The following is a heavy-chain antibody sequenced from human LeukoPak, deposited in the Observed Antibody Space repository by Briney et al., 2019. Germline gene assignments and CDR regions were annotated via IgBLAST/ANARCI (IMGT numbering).Heavy chain of an antibody. CDR1: GFTFSSYG. V-gene: IGHV3-23*01. J-gene: IGHJ6*02. D-gene: IGHD3-3*01. Sequence: GGSLRLSCAASGFTFSSYGMSWVRQAPGKGLEWVSAISGSGGSTYYADSVKGRFTISRDNSKNTLYLQMNSLRAEDTAVYYCAKDRRFLVWSPSYYYYYYGMDVWGQGTTVTVSS. CDR2: ISGSGGST. CDR3: AKDRRFLVWSPSYYYYYYGMDV.